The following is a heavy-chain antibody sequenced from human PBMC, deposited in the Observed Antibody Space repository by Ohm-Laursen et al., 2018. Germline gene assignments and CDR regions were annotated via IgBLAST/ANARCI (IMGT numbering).Heavy chain of an antibody. CDR2: IIPIFGTA. V-gene: IGHV1-69*13. Sequence: GASVKVSCKVSGFTFTSYFLHWARQAPGQGLEWMGGIIPIFGTANYAQKFQGRVTITADESTSTAYMELGSLRSEDTAVYYCAILEGYSYGLDYWGQGTLVTVSS. J-gene: IGHJ4*02. D-gene: IGHD5-18*01. CDR1: GFTFTSYF. CDR3: AILEGYSYGLDY.